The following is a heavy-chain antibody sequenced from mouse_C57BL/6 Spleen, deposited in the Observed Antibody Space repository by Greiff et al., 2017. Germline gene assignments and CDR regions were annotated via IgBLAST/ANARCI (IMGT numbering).Heavy chain of an antibody. CDR3: ASRGDYGRYFDY. D-gene: IGHD2-4*01. CDR1: GYTFTDYY. J-gene: IGHJ2*01. CDR2: INPNNGGT. Sequence: EVQLQQSGPELVKPGASVKISCKASGYTFTDYYMNWVKQSHGKSLEWIGDINPNNGGTSYNQKFKGKATLTVDKSSSTAYMELRSLTSEDSAVYYCASRGDYGRYFDYWGQGTTLTVSS. V-gene: IGHV1-26*01.